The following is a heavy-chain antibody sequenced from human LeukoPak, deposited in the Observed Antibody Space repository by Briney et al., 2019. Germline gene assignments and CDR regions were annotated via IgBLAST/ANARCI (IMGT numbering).Heavy chain of an antibody. V-gene: IGHV3-30*18. Sequence: PGRSLRLSCAASGFTFSSYGMHWVRQAPGKGLEWVAVISYDGSNKYYADSVKGRFTISRDNSKNTLYLQMNSLRAEDTAVYYCAKGPSGSYYNSSFYYWGQGTLVTVSS. CDR3: AKGPSGSYYNSSFYY. D-gene: IGHD3-10*01. CDR2: ISYDGSNK. CDR1: GFTFSSYG. J-gene: IGHJ4*02.